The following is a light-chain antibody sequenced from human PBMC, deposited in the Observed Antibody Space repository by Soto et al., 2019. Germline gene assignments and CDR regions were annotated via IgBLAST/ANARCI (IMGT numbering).Light chain of an antibody. CDR3: QQYYTNSWS. V-gene: IGKV4-1*01. Sequence: DSVMPTIQDSLAVALGARATISFKSSQSVLYSPNNKNYLAWYQHKPGQPPKMLIYWASIRESGVPDRFSGSGSGTDFTLTISSLQSEDVAVYYCQQYYTNSWSFGQGTKVGIK. J-gene: IGKJ1*01. CDR2: WAS. CDR1: QSVLYSPNNKNY.